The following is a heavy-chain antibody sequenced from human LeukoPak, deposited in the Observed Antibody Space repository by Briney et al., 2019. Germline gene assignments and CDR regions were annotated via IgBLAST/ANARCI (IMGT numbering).Heavy chain of an antibody. CDR3: ARPIIPPEYYDILTALDV. CDR2: ISYDGSNK. V-gene: IGHV3-30-3*01. CDR1: GFTFSSYA. D-gene: IGHD3-9*01. Sequence: GGSLRLSCAASGFTFSSYAMHWVRQAPGKGLEWVAVISYDGSNKYYADSVKGRFTISRDNSKNTLYLQMNSLRAEDTAVYYCARPIIPPEYYDILTALDVWGQGTTVTVSS. J-gene: IGHJ6*02.